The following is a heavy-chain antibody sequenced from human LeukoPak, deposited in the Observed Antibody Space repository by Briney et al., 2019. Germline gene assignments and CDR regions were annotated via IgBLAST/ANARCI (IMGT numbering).Heavy chain of an antibody. D-gene: IGHD3-3*01. V-gene: IGHV1-24*01. CDR2: FDPEDGET. J-gene: IGHJ4*02. CDR3: ATPGDFWHGLDY. CDR1: GYTLTELS. Sequence: ASVTVSCQVSGYTLTELSMQSVGPAPGKRLEWMGGFDPEDGETIYTQEFQGRVTITEDTATDKAYMDLSSLRSEDTAVYYCATPGDFWHGLDYWGQGTLVTVSS.